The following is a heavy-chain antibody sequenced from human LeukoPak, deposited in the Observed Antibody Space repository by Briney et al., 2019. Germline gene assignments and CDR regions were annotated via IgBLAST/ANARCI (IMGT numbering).Heavy chain of an antibody. CDR1: GFSLRTSGMG. CDR3: ARMPHYYDSSGYYGAFDI. CDR2: IDWDDDK. J-gene: IGHJ3*02. V-gene: IGHV2-70*01. Sequence: ASGPTLLNPTQTLTLTCTFSGFSLRTSGMGVSWIRQPPGKALEWLSLIDWDDDKYYSTSLKTRLTISKDTSKNQVVLTMTNMDPVDTATYYCARMPHYYDSSGYYGAFDIWGQGTMVTVSS. D-gene: IGHD3-22*01.